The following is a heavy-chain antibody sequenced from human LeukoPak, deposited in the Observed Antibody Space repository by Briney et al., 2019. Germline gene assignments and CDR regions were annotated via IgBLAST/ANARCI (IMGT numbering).Heavy chain of an antibody. CDR3: AKDRSLYSSSPNAFDI. Sequence: GGSLRLSCAASGFTFSSYAMSWVRQAPGKGLEWVSAISGSGGSTYYADSVKGRFTISRDNSKNTLYLQMNSLRAEDTAVYYCAKDRSLYSSSPNAFDIWGQGTMVTVSS. D-gene: IGHD6-13*01. J-gene: IGHJ3*02. CDR2: ISGSGGST. CDR1: GFTFSSYA. V-gene: IGHV3-23*01.